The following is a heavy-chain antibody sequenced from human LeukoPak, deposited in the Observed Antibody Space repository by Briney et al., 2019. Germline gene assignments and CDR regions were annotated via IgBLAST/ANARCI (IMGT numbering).Heavy chain of an antibody. D-gene: IGHD6-19*01. CDR3: ARDHSSGWYRGAFDI. V-gene: IGHV4-59*01. Sequence: SETLSLTCTVSGXSISSYYWSWIRQPPGKGLEWIGYIYYSGSTNYNPSLKSRVTISVDTSKNQFSLKLSSVTAADTAMYYCARDHSSGWYRGAFDIWGQGTRLTVSS. CDR1: GXSISSYY. CDR2: IYYSGST. J-gene: IGHJ3*02.